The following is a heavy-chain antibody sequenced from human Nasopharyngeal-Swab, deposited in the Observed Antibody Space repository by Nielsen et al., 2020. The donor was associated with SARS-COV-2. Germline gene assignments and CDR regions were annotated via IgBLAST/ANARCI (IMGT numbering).Heavy chain of an antibody. Sequence: GESLKISCAASGFTLSNFAMSWVRQAPGKGLEWVSVISGGSDSTYYTDSVRGRFTISRDNSKNTLNLQMNNLRAEDTAIYYRAKDRDSGDDSEEYYHYYGMDVWGQGAPVTVSS. CDR3: AKDRDSGDDSEEYYHYYGMDV. D-gene: IGHD5-12*01. CDR2: ISGGSDST. CDR1: GFTLSNFA. J-gene: IGHJ6*02. V-gene: IGHV3-23*01.